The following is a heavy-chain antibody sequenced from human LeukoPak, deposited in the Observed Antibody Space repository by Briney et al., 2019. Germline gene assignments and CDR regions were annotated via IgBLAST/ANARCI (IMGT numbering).Heavy chain of an antibody. Sequence: PSQTLSLTCTVSGGSISSGDYYWSWIRQPPGKCLEWIGYIYYSGSTYYNPSLKSRVTISVDTSKNQFSLKLSSVTAADTAVYYCARAGFGGVIVFDYWGQGTLVTVSS. CDR2: IYYSGST. CDR1: GGSISSGDYY. D-gene: IGHD3-16*02. J-gene: IGHJ4*02. CDR3: ARAGFGGVIVFDY. V-gene: IGHV4-30-4*01.